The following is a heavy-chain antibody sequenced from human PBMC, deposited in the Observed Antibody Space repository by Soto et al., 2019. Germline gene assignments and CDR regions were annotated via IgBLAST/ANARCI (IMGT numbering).Heavy chain of an antibody. CDR1: GFSLSTNGMR. CDR2: IDWDDDK. V-gene: IGHV2-70*04. D-gene: IGHD6-13*01. CDR3: ARAPHSSSWYGDYFDY. J-gene: IGHJ4*02. Sequence: GSGPTLVNPTQTLTLTCTVSGFSLSTNGMRVSWIRQPPGKALEWLARIDWDDDKFYSTSLRTRLTISKDTSKNQVVLTMTNMDPVDSATYYCARAPHSSSWYGDYFDYWGQGTLVTVSS.